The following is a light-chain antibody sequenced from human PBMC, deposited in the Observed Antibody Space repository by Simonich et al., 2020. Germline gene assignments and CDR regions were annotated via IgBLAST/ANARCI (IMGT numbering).Light chain of an antibody. V-gene: IGLV2-23*01. CDR3: CSYAGSSTVV. J-gene: IGLJ2*01. CDR1: SSDVGRYNL. CDR2: EGS. Sequence: QSALTQPASVSGSPGQSITISCPGTSSDVGRYNLVSWYQQHPGKAPKRMIYEGSKRPSGVSNRVSGSKAGNTASLTISGLQAEDEADYYCCSYAGSSTVVFGGGTKLTVL.